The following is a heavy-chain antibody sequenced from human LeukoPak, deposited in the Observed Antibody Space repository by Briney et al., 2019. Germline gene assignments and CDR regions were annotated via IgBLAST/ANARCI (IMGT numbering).Heavy chain of an antibody. V-gene: IGHV3-74*01. J-gene: IGHJ4*02. CDR2: INGDGTSTST. D-gene: IGHD4-17*01. CDR3: ARDRDYGAPDY. Sequence: PGGSRRLSWAASGFTFSTYWMHWVRQAPGKGLVWVSRINGDGTSTSTSYADSVKGRFTISRDNAKNTLYLHMNTLRAEDTAVYYCARDRDYGAPDYWGQGTLVTVSS. CDR1: GFTFSTYW.